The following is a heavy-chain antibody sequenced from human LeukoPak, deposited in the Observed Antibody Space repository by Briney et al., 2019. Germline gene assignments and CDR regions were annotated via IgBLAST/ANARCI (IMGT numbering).Heavy chain of an antibody. Sequence: GGSLRLSCAATGFAFSSYAMHWVRQAPGKGLEWVAVISYVGINKYYADSVKGRFTISRDNSKNTLYLQMNSLRAEDTAVYYCARDDYWGQGTLVTVSS. J-gene: IGHJ4*02. CDR1: GFAFSSYA. CDR3: ARDDY. V-gene: IGHV3-30*04. CDR2: ISYVGINK.